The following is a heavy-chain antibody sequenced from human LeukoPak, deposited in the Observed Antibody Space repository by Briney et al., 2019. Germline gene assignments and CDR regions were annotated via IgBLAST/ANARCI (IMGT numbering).Heavy chain of an antibody. CDR3: ARARGDYGWIDY. D-gene: IGHD4-17*01. CDR2: ILYSGST. CDR1: GGSVSSNS. V-gene: IGHV4-59*02. J-gene: IGHJ4*02. Sequence: PSETLSLTCTVSGGSVSSNSWSWIRQPPGRGLEWIGYILYSGSTNYHPSLKSRVNISADTSKNQVSLKLSSVTAADTAIYYCARARGDYGWIDYWGQGTLVTVSS.